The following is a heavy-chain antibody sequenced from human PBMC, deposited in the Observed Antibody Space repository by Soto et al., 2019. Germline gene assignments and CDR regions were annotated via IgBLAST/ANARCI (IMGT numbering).Heavy chain of an antibody. CDR3: TTTKGRLEPPTNDF. J-gene: IGHJ4*02. V-gene: IGHV3-15*01. CDR1: GFTFSNAW. D-gene: IGHD2-8*01. CDR2: IKTDAYGGAI. Sequence: EVQLVESGGGLVKPGGYLRISCAGSGFTFSNAWLSWVCRAPGKGLEWVGRIKTDAYGGAIDYDAPVKGRFTISRDDSKNTLFLQMNNLRDEDTAVYSCTTTKGRLEPPTNDFWGQGTQVMVSS.